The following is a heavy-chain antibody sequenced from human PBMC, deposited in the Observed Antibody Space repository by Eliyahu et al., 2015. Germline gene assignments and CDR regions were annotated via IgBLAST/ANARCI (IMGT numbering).Heavy chain of an antibody. V-gene: IGHV3-23*04. CDR1: GFSFXGFP. CDR3: AKDTRNGPRGNYYDF. CDR2: LLQRDLKS. J-gene: IGHJ4*02. Sequence: DVQLVESGGSLVQPGGSLRLSXAASGFSFXGFPXAWVRQAPGKGLEWVSALLQRDLKSYYGDSVQGRFTISRDDSKNTLYLQMDGLRAEDTAIYYCAKDTRNGPRGNYYDFWGQGTLVTVSS. D-gene: IGHD3-16*01.